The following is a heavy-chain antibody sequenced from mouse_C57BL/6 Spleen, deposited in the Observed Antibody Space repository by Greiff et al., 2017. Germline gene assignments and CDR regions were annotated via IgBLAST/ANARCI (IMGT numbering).Heavy chain of an antibody. CDR1: GYTFTSYW. D-gene: IGHD1-1*01. CDR3: AIIPMTTVVATTHFDY. Sequence: QVQLKESGAELVKPGASVKVSCKASGYTFTSYWMHWVKQRPGQGLEWIGRIHPSDSDTNYNQKFKGKATLTVNKSSSTAYMQLSRLTSEDSAVYYCAIIPMTTVVATTHFDYWGQGTTLTVSS. J-gene: IGHJ2*01. CDR2: IHPSDSDT. V-gene: IGHV1-74*01.